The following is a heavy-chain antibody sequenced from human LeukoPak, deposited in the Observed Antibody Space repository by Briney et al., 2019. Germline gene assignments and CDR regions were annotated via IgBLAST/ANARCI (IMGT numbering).Heavy chain of an antibody. CDR3: ARSYDSSGYYRSDY. CDR1: GFTFSSYA. V-gene: IGHV3-30-3*01. Sequence: PGRSLRLSCAASGFTFSSYAMHWVRQAPGKGLEWVAVISYDGSNKYYADSVKGRFTISRDNSKNTLHLQMNSLRAEDTAVYYCARSYDSSGYYRSDYWGQGTLVTVSS. J-gene: IGHJ4*02. D-gene: IGHD3-22*01. CDR2: ISYDGSNK.